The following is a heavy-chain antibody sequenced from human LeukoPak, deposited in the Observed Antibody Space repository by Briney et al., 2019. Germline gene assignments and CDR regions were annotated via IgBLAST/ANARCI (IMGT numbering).Heavy chain of an antibody. J-gene: IGHJ6*03. Sequence: SETLSLTCAVYGGSFSGYYWSWMRQPAGKGLEWIGEMNHSGRTNYNPSLKSRVTVSVDTSKNQFSLKLSSVTDADTAVYYCARGGGNLLPYFDPKNYYYMDVWGKGTTVTVSS. V-gene: IGHV4-34*01. CDR2: MNHSGRT. D-gene: IGHD3-9*01. CDR3: ARGGGNLLPYFDPKNYYYMDV. CDR1: GGSFSGYY.